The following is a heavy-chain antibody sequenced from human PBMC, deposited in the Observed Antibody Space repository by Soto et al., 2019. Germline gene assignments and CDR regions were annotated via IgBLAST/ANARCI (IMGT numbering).Heavy chain of an antibody. CDR1: GATINSHY. Sequence: QVQLQESGPGLVKPSETLSLTCTVSGATINSHYWTWIRQTPGKGLEWIGSIYFSGSTNYNPSLKGRVTISVGTSKSQFSLQLSSVIAADTAMYYCARELSYGMDVWGQGTTVTVSS. CDR3: ARELSYGMDV. V-gene: IGHV4-59*11. J-gene: IGHJ6*02. CDR2: IYFSGST.